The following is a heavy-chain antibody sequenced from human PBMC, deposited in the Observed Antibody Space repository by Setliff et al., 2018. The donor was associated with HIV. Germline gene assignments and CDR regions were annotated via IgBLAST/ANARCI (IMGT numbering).Heavy chain of an antibody. Sequence: GESLKISCAASGFTFSGSPMHWVRQAPGKGLEWVGRIKNKAENYATAYAASVKGRFTIFRDNSKNTLYLQMNSLRAEDTAVYYCAKEVLEIAVAASWGQGTLVTVSS. V-gene: IGHV3-73*01. CDR3: AKEVLEIAVAAS. J-gene: IGHJ4*02. CDR1: GFTFSGSP. D-gene: IGHD6-19*01. CDR2: IKNKAENYAT.